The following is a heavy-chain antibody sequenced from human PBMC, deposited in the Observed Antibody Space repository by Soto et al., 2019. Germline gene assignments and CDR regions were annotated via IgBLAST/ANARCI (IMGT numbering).Heavy chain of an antibody. CDR3: ARAGGKLRYFDWFSP. Sequence: SETLSLTCTVSGGSISSGDYYWSWIRQPPGKGLEWIGYIYYSGSTYYNPSLKSRVTISVDTSKNQFSLKLSSVTAADTAVYYCARAGGKLRYFDWFSPWGQGTLVTVSS. J-gene: IGHJ5*02. D-gene: IGHD3-9*01. V-gene: IGHV4-30-4*01. CDR1: GGSISSGDYY. CDR2: IYYSGST.